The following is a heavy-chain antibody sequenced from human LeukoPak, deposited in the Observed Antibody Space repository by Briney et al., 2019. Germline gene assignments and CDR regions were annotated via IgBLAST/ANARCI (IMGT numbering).Heavy chain of an antibody. J-gene: IGHJ4*02. Sequence: GGSLRLSCAASGFTFSRYWMSWVRQAPGKGLEWVANIKQDGSERYYVDSVKGRFTISRDNAKNSLYLQMNSLRAEDTAEYYCASENYDILTGYYTHFDYWGQGTLVTVSS. CDR2: IKQDGSER. CDR3: ASENYDILTGYYTHFDY. D-gene: IGHD3-9*01. CDR1: GFTFSRYW. V-gene: IGHV3-7*01.